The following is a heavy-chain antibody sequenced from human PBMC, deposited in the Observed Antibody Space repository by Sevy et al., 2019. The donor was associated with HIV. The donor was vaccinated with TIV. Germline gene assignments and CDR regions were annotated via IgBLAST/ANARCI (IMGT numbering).Heavy chain of an antibody. Sequence: GGSLRLSCAASGLSFNSYDMNWVRQAPGKGLEWVSPISSVSTYIYYADSVKGRFSISRDNAKKSLYLQMNSLRAEDTAVYYCARVVGYLSGNYYKYHYDLDVWGQGTTVTVSS. D-gene: IGHD3-10*01. V-gene: IGHV3-21*01. CDR2: ISSVSTYI. CDR1: GLSFNSYD. CDR3: ARVVGYLSGNYYKYHYDLDV. J-gene: IGHJ6*02.